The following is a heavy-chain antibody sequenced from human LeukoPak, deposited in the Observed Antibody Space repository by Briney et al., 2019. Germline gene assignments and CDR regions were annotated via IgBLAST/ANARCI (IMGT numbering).Heavy chain of an antibody. J-gene: IGHJ4*02. V-gene: IGHV3-7*01. D-gene: IGHD4-23*01. CDR2: IKEDGSEK. CDR1: GFIFSNYW. CDR3: ARVGYGGNSLDY. Sequence: GGSLRLSCAASGFIFSNYWMSWVRQAPGKGLEWVANIKEDGSEKSYVDSVKGRFTVSRDNAKNSLYLQMNSLRAEDTAVYYCARVGYGGNSLDYWGQGTLVTVSS.